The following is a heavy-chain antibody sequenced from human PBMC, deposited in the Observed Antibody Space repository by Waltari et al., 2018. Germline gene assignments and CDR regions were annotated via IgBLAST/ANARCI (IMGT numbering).Heavy chain of an antibody. Sequence: EVQLVESGGGLAQPGGSLSFSCAASGTSFRNYWMTWVRQAPGKGPEWVANIKQDGSEKFYLDSVKGRFTISRDNAKSSLYLQMNNLRVEDTAVYYCTRGGRDSSWYWRDWGQGTLVTVSS. CDR2: IKQDGSEK. CDR1: GTSFRNYW. D-gene: IGHD6-13*01. J-gene: IGHJ4*02. CDR3: TRGGRDSSWYWRD. V-gene: IGHV3-7*01.